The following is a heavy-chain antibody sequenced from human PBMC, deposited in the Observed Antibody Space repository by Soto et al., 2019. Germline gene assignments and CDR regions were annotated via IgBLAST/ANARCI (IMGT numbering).Heavy chain of an antibody. CDR1: GFTFSSYS. V-gene: IGHV3-48*02. Sequence: GGSLRLSCAASGFTFSSYSMNWVRQAPGKGLEWVSYISSSSSTIYYADPVKGRFTISRDNAMNSLYLQMNSLRDEDTAVYYCARTHYDILNWFDPWGQGTLVTVSS. CDR2: ISSSSSTI. CDR3: ARTHYDILNWFDP. D-gene: IGHD3-9*01. J-gene: IGHJ5*02.